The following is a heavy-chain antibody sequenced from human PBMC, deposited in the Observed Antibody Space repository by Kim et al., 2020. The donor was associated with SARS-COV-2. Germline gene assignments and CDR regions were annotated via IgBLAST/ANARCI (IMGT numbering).Heavy chain of an antibody. V-gene: IGHV3-21*01. J-gene: IGHJ5*02. CDR1: GFTFSSYS. CDR3: ARDFPPFNGDYVPYNWFDP. Sequence: GGSLRLSCAASGFTFSSYSMNWVRQAPGKGLEWVSSISSSSSYIYYADSVKGRFTISRDNAKNSLYLQMNSLRAEDTAVYYCARDFPPFNGDYVPYNWFDPWGQGTLVTVSS. D-gene: IGHD4-17*01. CDR2: ISSSSSYI.